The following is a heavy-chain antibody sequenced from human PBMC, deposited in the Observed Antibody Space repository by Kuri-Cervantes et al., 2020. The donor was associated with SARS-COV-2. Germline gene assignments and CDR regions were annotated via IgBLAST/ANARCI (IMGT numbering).Heavy chain of an antibody. CDR1: GFTFSSYA. Sequence: GGSLRLSCAASGFTFSSYAMHWVRQAPGKGLEWVSYISSSSSSIYYADSVKGRFTISRDNAKNSLYLQMNSLRDEDTAVYYCARDQTYYYDSSGYPGDYWGQGTLVTVSS. J-gene: IGHJ4*02. CDR2: ISSSSSSI. CDR3: ARDQTYYYDSSGYPGDY. D-gene: IGHD3-22*01. V-gene: IGHV3-48*02.